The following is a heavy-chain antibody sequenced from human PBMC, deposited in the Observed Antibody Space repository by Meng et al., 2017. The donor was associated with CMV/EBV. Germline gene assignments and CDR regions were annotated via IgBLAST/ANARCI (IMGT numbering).Heavy chain of an antibody. V-gene: IGHV1-58*01. Sequence: SVKVSCKASGFAFNSSAVQWVRQARGQRLEWIGWIVVGSGNTNYAQKFQERVTITRDMSTSTVYMELSSLRSEDTAVYYCAAVVPSRDIVVVPAGIGWGQGTLVTVSS. CDR3: AAVVPSRDIVVVPAGIG. CDR2: IVVGSGNT. CDR1: GFAFNSSA. J-gene: IGHJ4*02. D-gene: IGHD2-2*01.